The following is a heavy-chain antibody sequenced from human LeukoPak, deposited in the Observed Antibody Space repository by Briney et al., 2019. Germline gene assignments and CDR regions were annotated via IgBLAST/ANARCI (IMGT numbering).Heavy chain of an antibody. CDR1: GFTFSSYG. V-gene: IGHV3-30*02. D-gene: IGHD5-18*01. Sequence: GGSLRLSCAASGFTFSSYGMHWVRQAPGKGLEWVSFIRYDGSNKYYADSVKGRFTVSRDNAKNTVYLQMNSLRAEDTAVYYCLRDFMYNTACSELWGQGTLVTVSS. J-gene: IGHJ4*02. CDR2: IRYDGSNK. CDR3: LRDFMYNTACSEL.